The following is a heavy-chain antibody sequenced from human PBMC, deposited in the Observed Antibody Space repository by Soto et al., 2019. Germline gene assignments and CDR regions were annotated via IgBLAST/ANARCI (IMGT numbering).Heavy chain of an antibody. CDR1: GYTFTSYA. D-gene: IGHD1-26*01. CDR3: ARDPASGSYPDFDY. CDR2: INAGNGNT. V-gene: IGHV1-3*01. Sequence: VKVSCKASGYTFTSYAMHWVRQAPGQRLERMGWINAGNGNTKYSQKFQGRVTITRDTSASTAYMELSSLRSEDTAVYYCARDPASGSYPDFDYWGQGTLVTVS. J-gene: IGHJ4*02.